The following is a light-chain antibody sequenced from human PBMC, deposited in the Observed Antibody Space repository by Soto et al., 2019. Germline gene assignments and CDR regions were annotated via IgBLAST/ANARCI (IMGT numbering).Light chain of an antibody. CDR3: QQRGGWPLT. V-gene: IGKV3-11*01. CDR2: DAS. CDR1: QSIGLA. Sequence: EIVLTQAPATLSLSPGERATLSCRASQSIGLAIAWYQHKPGQAPRLLIFDASQRATGIPARFRGSGSGTDFTLSISSLEPEDFAVYYCQQRGGWPLTFGGGTRVEIK. J-gene: IGKJ4*01.